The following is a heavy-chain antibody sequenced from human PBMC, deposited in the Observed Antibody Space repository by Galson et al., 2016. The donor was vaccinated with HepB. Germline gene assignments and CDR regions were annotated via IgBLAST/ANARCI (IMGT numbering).Heavy chain of an antibody. J-gene: IGHJ4*02. CDR2: VFSNGDP. CDR1: GDSLNDSY. V-gene: IGHV4-39*01. CDR3: ARHGRGRPLF. D-gene: IGHD2-21*01. Sequence: SETLSLTCTVSGDSLNDSYWAWIRQSPGRGLEWIGSVFSNGDPFYIPSLKNRVSISIDTSKSQVSLRLSSVTATDTAYYYCARHGRGRPLFWGQGILVIVSS.